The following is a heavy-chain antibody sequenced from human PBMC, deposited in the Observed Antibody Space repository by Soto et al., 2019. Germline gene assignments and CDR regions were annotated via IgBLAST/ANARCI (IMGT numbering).Heavy chain of an antibody. Sequence: PSETLCLTCTVSGGSISSYYWSWIRQPPGKGLEWIGYIYYSGSTNYNPSLKSRVTISVDTSKNQFSLKLSSVTAADTAVYYCARDTSGDFDYWGQGTLVTVSS. J-gene: IGHJ4*02. CDR2: IYYSGST. CDR1: GGSISSYY. D-gene: IGHD3-10*01. CDR3: ARDTSGDFDY. V-gene: IGHV4-59*01.